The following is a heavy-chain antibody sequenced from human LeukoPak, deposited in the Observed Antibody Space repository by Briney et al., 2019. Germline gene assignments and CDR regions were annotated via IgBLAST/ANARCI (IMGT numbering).Heavy chain of an antibody. CDR2: ISYDGSNK. D-gene: IGHD5-18*01. CDR3: ARDGVQLWF. J-gene: IGHJ4*02. Sequence: PGRSLRLSCAASGFTFSTYGMHWVRQAPGKGLEWVAVISYDGSNKFYADSVKGRFTISRDDSKNTLYLKMNSLRAEDAAVCYCARDGVQLWFGGQGTLVTVSS. CDR1: GFTFSTYG. V-gene: IGHV3-30*03.